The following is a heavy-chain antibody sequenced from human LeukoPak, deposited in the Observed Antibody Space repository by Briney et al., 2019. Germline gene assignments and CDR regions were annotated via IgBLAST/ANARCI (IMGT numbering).Heavy chain of an antibody. D-gene: IGHD6-19*01. CDR2: IYTSGST. V-gene: IGHV4-61*02. Sequence: KTSETLSLTCTVSGGPISSGSYYWSWIPQPAGKGLEWIGRIYTSGSTNYNPSLKSRVTISVDTSKNQFSLKLSSVTAADTAVYYCARSSGIAVAGTIDYWGQGTLVTVSS. J-gene: IGHJ4*02. CDR1: GGPISSGSYY. CDR3: ARSSGIAVAGTIDY.